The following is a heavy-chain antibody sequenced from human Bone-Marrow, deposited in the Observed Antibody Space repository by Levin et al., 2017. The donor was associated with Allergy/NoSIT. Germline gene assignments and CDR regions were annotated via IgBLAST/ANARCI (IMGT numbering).Heavy chain of an antibody. Sequence: LSLTCGASAFSISSHAMNWVRQAPGKGLEWVAFISYDGTNKQYADSVKGRFTISRDNSRITLFLQMNNLRAEDTAVYYCARVKFWGEVGTNSPFDLWGQGTMVTVSS. D-gene: IGHD1-26*01. CDR2: ISYDGTNK. CDR3: ARVKFWGEVGTNSPFDL. V-gene: IGHV3-30-3*01. J-gene: IGHJ3*01. CDR1: AFSISSHA.